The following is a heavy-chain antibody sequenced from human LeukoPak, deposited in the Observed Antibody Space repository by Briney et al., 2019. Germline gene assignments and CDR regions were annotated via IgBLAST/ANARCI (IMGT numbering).Heavy chain of an antibody. V-gene: IGHV4-59*08. Sequence: SETLSLTCTVSGDSISSYFWSWFRQTPERGLEWIAYISYSGGTNYNPSPRSRVTISLDTSKSHVSMTLSSVTAADTAVYYCARHLSYGDYPLDYWGRGTLVTVSS. CDR3: ARHLSYGDYPLDY. CDR1: GDSISSYF. D-gene: IGHD4-17*01. J-gene: IGHJ4*02. CDR2: ISYSGGT.